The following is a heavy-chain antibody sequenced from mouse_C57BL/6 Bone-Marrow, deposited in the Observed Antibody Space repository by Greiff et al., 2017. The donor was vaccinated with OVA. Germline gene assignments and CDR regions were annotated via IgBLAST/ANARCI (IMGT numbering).Heavy chain of an antibody. CDR1: GFNIKDDY. V-gene: IGHV14-4*01. CDR2: IDPENGDT. D-gene: IGHD2-3*01. J-gene: IGHJ2*01. Sequence: EVKLMESGAELVRPGASVKLSCTASGFNIKDDYMHWVKQRPEQGLEWIGWIDPENGDTEYASKFQGKATITADTSSNTAYLQLSSLTSEDTAVYYCTHDGPGHYFDYWGQGTTLTVSS. CDR3: THDGPGHYFDY.